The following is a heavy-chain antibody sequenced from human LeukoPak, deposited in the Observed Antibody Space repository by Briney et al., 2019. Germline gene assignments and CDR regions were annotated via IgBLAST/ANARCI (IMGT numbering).Heavy chain of an antibody. Sequence: SETLSLTCSVSGGSISSGGYYWSWIRQHPGKGLEWIGYIYYSGSTYYNPSLKSRVTISVDTSKNQFSLKLSSVTAADTAVYYCARDHGGALDYWGQGTLVTVSS. CDR1: GGSISSGGYY. CDR3: ARDHGGALDY. CDR2: IYYSGST. J-gene: IGHJ4*02. D-gene: IGHD3-16*01. V-gene: IGHV4-31*03.